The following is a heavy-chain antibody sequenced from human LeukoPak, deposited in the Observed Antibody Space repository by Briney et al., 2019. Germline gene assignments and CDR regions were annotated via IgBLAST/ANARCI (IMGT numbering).Heavy chain of an antibody. D-gene: IGHD6-13*01. CDR2: TYYRSKWYN. V-gene: IGHV6-1*01. Sequence: SQTLSLTCAISGDSVSSNSAAWNWIRQSPSRGLEWLGRTYYRSKWYNDYAVSVKSRITINPDTSKNQFSLQLNSVTPEDTAVYYCARDSGHELGAAADDFPIYYYGMDVWGQGTTVTVSS. J-gene: IGHJ6*02. CDR3: ARDSGHELGAAADDFPIYYYGMDV. CDR1: GDSVSSNSAA.